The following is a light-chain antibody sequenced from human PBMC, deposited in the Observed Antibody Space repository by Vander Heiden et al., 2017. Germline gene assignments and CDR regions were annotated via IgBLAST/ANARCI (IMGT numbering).Light chain of an antibody. CDR1: QSISSY. CDR3: QQSDSTPHT. CDR2: AAS. Sequence: DIQMTQSPSSLSASVGDRVTTTCRASQSISSYLNWYQQKPGKAPKLLIYAASSLQSGVPSRFSGSGSGTDFTLTISSLHPEDFATYYCQQSDSTPHTFGQGTKLEIK. J-gene: IGKJ2*01. V-gene: IGKV1-39*01.